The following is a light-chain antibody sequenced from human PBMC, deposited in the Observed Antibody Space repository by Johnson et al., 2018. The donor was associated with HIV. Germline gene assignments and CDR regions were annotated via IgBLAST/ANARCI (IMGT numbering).Light chain of an antibody. CDR2: RNN. J-gene: IGLJ1*01. CDR1: NSNIGSNT. CDR3: AAWDDSLNGHV. Sequence: QSVLTQPPSVSAAPGQKVTISCSGSNSNIGSNTVTWYQLLPGTAPKLLIYRNNQRPSGVPDRFSGSKSGTSAPLAIRGLQPEDETDYYCAAWDDSLNGHVFGTGTKVTVL. V-gene: IGLV1-44*01.